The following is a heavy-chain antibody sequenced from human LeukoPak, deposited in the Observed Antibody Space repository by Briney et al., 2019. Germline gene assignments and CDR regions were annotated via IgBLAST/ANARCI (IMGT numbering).Heavy chain of an antibody. Sequence: ASVKVSCKASRYTFTGYYMHWVRQAPGQGLEWMGWINPNSGGTNYAQKFQGWVTMTRDTSISTAYMELSRLRSDDTAVYYCAVGIVGATNYFDYWGQGTLVTVSS. D-gene: IGHD1-26*01. CDR3: AVGIVGATNYFDY. CDR2: INPNSGGT. V-gene: IGHV1-2*04. J-gene: IGHJ4*02. CDR1: RYTFTGYY.